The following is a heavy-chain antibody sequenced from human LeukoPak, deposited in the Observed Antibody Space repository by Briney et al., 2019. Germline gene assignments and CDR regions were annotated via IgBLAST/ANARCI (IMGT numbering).Heavy chain of an antibody. J-gene: IGHJ4*02. CDR3: AKVITFGGVIPNYFDY. Sequence: PGGSLRLSCAASGFTFSSYAMSWVRQAPGKGLEWVSAISGSGGSTYYADSVKGRFTISRDNSKNTLYLQMNSLRAEDTAVYYCAKVITFGGVIPNYFDYWGLGTLVTVSS. V-gene: IGHV3-23*01. CDR2: ISGSGGST. CDR1: GFTFSSYA. D-gene: IGHD3-16*02.